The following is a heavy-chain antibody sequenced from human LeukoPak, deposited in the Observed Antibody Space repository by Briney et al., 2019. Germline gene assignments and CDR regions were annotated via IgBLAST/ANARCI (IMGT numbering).Heavy chain of an antibody. D-gene: IGHD3-3*01. CDR3: ASPHSSYYDFWSGPNDAFDI. CDR1: GGSISGSSYY. Sequence: SSETLSLTCTVSGGSISGSSYYWGWIRQPPGKGLEWIGSTYYSGSTYYNPSLKSRVTISVDTSKNQFSLKLSSVTAADTAVYYCASPHSSYYDFWSGPNDAFDIWGQGTMVTVSS. CDR2: TYYSGST. V-gene: IGHV4-39*01. J-gene: IGHJ3*02.